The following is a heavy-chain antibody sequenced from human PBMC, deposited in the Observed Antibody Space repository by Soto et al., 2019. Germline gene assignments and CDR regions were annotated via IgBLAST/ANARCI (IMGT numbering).Heavy chain of an antibody. V-gene: IGHV1-18*01. CDR3: ARATQLSDRGVRGLFDP. Sequence: QVQLVQSGADVKKPGASVKVSCKASGYTFTSYGVSWVRQAPGQGLESVGWISPYNGDTNYAQKLQGRVTMTTDTFASTAYMELRSLISDDTAVYYCARATQLSDRGVRGLFDPWGQGTLVTVSS. J-gene: IGHJ5*02. D-gene: IGHD2-2*01. CDR2: ISPYNGDT. CDR1: GYTFTSYG.